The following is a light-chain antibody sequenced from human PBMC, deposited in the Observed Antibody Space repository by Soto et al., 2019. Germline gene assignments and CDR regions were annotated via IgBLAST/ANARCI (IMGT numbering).Light chain of an antibody. V-gene: IGKV3-11*01. CDR3: QQRSNWPIT. J-gene: IGKJ5*01. CDR2: DAS. CDR1: QSVSSY. Sequence: EIVLTPSPATLSFSPGERAPPSLRASQSVSSYLAWYQQKPGQAPRLLIYDASNRATGIPARFSGSGSGTDFTLTISSLEPEDFAVYYCQQRSNWPITFGQGTRLEIK.